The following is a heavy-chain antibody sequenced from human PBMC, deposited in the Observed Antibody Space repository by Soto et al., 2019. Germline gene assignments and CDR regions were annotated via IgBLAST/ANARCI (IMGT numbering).Heavy chain of an antibody. V-gene: IGHV4-59*01. D-gene: IGHD1-1*01. CDR1: GGSISSYY. CDR2: IHYSGST. CDR3: ARYNWGAMGAFDI. Sequence: SETLSLTCTVSGGSISSYYWSWIRQPPGKGLEWIGYIHYSGSTNYNPSLKSRVTISVDTSKNQFSLKLSSVTAADTAVYYCARYNWGAMGAFDIWGQGTMVTVSS. J-gene: IGHJ3*02.